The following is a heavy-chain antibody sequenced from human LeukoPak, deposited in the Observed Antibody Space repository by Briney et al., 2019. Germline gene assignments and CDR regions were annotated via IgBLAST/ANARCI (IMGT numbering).Heavy chain of an antibody. D-gene: IGHD6-6*01. CDR3: ARGGIAARFAY. V-gene: IGHV3-48*03. J-gene: IGHJ4*02. Sequence: GGSLRLSCAASGFTFSSYEMNWVRQAPGKGLEWVSYISSGSSSTLYADSVKGRFTISRDNAKNSLYLQMNSLRVEDTAVYYCARGGIAARFAYWGQGTLVTVSS. CDR1: GFTFSSYE. CDR2: ISSGSSST.